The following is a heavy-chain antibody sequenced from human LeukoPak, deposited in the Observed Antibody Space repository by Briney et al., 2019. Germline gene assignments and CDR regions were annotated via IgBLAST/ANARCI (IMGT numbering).Heavy chain of an antibody. CDR2: INHSGST. CDR3: ARWTTMRRYFDY. Sequence: SETLSLTCAVYGGSFSGHYWSWIRQPPGKGLEWIGEINHSGSTNYNPSLKSRVTISEDTSKNQFSLKLSSVTAADTAVYYCARWTTMRRYFDYWDQGTLVTVSS. V-gene: IGHV4-34*01. D-gene: IGHD3-22*01. J-gene: IGHJ4*02. CDR1: GGSFSGHY.